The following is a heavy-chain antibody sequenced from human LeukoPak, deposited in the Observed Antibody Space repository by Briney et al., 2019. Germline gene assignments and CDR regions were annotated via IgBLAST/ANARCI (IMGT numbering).Heavy chain of an antibody. CDR1: GFSFSSYA. D-gene: IGHD6-19*01. Sequence: GGSLRLSCAASGFSFSSYAMDWVRQAPGKGLEWVAVISYDGSNKYYADSVKGRFTISRDNSKNTLYLQMNSLRADDTALYYCAKDPRAGGSAWYLDYWGQGTLVTVSS. CDR3: AKDPRAGGSAWYLDY. J-gene: IGHJ4*02. V-gene: IGHV3-30*04. CDR2: ISYDGSNK.